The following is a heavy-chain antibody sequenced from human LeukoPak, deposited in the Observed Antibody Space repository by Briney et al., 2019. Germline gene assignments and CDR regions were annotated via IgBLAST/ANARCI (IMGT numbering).Heavy chain of an antibody. D-gene: IGHD1-26*01. CDR2: INHSGST. J-gene: IGHJ4*02. V-gene: IGHV4-34*01. CDR1: GGSFSGYY. CDR3: ARGYSGSYQYYFDY. Sequence: PSETLSLTCAVYGGSFSGYYWSWIRRPPGKGLEWIGEINHSGSTNYNPSLKSRVTISVDTSKNQFSLKLSSVTAADTAVYYCARGYSGSYQYYFDYWGQGTLVTVSS.